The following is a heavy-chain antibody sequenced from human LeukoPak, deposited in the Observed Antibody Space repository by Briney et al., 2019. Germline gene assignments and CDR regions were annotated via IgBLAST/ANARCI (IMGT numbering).Heavy chain of an antibody. CDR1: GFTVSSNY. CDR3: ARGSMVRGVIGY. CDR2: IYSGGST. J-gene: IGHJ4*02. V-gene: IGHV3-53*01. Sequence: GGSLRISCAASGFTVSSNYMSWVRQAPGKGLEWVSVIYSGGSTYYADSVKGRFTISRDNSKNTLYLQMNSLRAEDTAVYYCARGSMVRGVIGYWGQGTLVTVSS. D-gene: IGHD3-10*01.